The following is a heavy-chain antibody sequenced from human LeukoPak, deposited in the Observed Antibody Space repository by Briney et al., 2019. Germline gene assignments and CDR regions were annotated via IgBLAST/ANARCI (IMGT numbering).Heavy chain of an antibody. Sequence: GASAKVSCKASGGTFSSYAISWVRQAPGQGLEWMGGIIPIFGTANYAQKFQGRVTITADKSTSTAYMELSSLRSEDTAVYYCARDSYSSGWYAPPHYYYGMDVWGKGTTVTVSS. J-gene: IGHJ6*04. V-gene: IGHV1-69*06. CDR3: ARDSYSSGWYAPPHYYYGMDV. CDR2: IIPIFGTA. D-gene: IGHD6-19*01. CDR1: GGTFSSYA.